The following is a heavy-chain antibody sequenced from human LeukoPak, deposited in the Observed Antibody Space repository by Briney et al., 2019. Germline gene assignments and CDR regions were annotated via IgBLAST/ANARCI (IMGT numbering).Heavy chain of an antibody. D-gene: IGHD3-10*01. CDR3: ARDQRGSGSYTDDYYAMDV. J-gene: IGHJ6*04. CDR1: GGAINSAGYY. Sequence: PSQTLSLTCSVSGGAINSAGYYWSWIRQHPGTGLEWIGYIYYSGNTYYNPSLKSRVTISVDTSKNHFSLKLTSVTAADTAIYYCARDQRGSGSYTDDYYAMDVWGKGTTVTVSS. V-gene: IGHV4-31*03. CDR2: IYYSGNT.